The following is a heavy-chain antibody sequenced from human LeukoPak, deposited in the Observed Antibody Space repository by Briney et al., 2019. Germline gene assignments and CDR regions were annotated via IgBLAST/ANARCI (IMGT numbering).Heavy chain of an antibody. Sequence: GASVKVSCKASGGTFSSYAISWVRQAPGQGLEWMGGIIPIFGTANYAQKFQGRVTITTDESTSTAYMELSSLRSEDTAVYYCARDGPRDNWNYVGYDAFDIWGQGTMVTVSS. D-gene: IGHD1-7*01. V-gene: IGHV1-69*05. CDR1: GGTFSSYA. J-gene: IGHJ3*02. CDR3: ARDGPRDNWNYVGYDAFDI. CDR2: IIPIFGTA.